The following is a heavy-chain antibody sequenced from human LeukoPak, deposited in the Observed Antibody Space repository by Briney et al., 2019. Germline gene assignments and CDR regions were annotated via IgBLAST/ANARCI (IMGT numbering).Heavy chain of an antibody. J-gene: IGHJ5*02. CDR1: GYSISSGYY. V-gene: IGHV4-38-2*01. CDR3: ARRKRWLQFSCDP. Sequence: SETLSLTCAVSGYSISSGYYWGWIRQPPGKGLEWIGSIYHSGSTYYNPSLKSRVTISVDTSKNQFSLKLSSVTAADTAVYYCARRKRWLQFSCDPWGQGTLVTVSS. D-gene: IGHD5-24*01. CDR2: IYHSGST.